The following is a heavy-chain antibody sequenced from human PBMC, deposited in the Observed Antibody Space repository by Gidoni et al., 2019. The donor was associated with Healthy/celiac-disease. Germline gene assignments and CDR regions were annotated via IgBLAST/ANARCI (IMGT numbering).Heavy chain of an antibody. D-gene: IGHD3-9*01. CDR2: ISWNSGSI. Sequence: EVQLVESGGGLVQPGRSLRLSCAASGFPFDDYAMHWVRQAPGKGLEWVSGISWNSGSIGYADSVKGRFTISRDNAKNSLYLQMNSLRAEDTALYYCAKDIGLRYFDWLLAGWGQGTLVTVSS. V-gene: IGHV3-9*01. J-gene: IGHJ4*02. CDR3: AKDIGLRYFDWLLAG. CDR1: GFPFDDYA.